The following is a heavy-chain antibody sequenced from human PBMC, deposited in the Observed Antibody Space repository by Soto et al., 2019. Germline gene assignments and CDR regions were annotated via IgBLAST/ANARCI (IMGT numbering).Heavy chain of an antibody. D-gene: IGHD1-1*01. V-gene: IGHV3-15*01. CDR1: GFTFSNAW. J-gene: IGHJ4*02. Sequence: GSLRLSCAASGFTFSNAWMTWVRQAPGKGLEWVGRIKSNSDGGTTYYAAPVEGRFTISREDSTNTVYLQMNSLKTEDTAVYYCTTTGTIDYWGQGTLVTVSS. CDR2: IKSNSDGGTT. CDR3: TTTGTIDY.